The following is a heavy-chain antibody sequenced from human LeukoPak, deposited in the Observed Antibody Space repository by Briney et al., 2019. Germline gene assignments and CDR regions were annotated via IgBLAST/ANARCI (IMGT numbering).Heavy chain of an antibody. D-gene: IGHD4-17*01. Sequence: SETLSLTCTVSGGSISSGDYYWSWIRQPPGKGLEWIGYIYYSGSTYYNPSLKSRVTISVDTSKNQFSLKLSSVTAADTAVYYCARDHDYGDYVRAFDIWGQGTMVTVSS. J-gene: IGHJ3*02. CDR3: ARDHDYGDYVRAFDI. CDR2: IYYSGST. V-gene: IGHV4-30-4*01. CDR1: GGSISSGDYY.